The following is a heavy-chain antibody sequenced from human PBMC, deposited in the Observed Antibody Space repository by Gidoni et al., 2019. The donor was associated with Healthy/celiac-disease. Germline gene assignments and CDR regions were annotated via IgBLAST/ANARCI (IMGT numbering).Heavy chain of an antibody. CDR2: ISSSSSYI. J-gene: IGHJ6*02. CDR3: ARIGLDCSSTSCYSQPLGYYYYYGMDV. D-gene: IGHD2-2*02. V-gene: IGHV3-21*01. Sequence: EVQLVESGGGLVKPGGSLRLSCAASGFPFSSYSMNWVRQAPGKGLEWVASISSSSSYIYYADSVKGRFTISRDNAKNSLYLQMNSLRAEDTAVYYCARIGLDCSSTSCYSQPLGYYYYYGMDVWGQGTTVTVSS. CDR1: GFPFSSYS.